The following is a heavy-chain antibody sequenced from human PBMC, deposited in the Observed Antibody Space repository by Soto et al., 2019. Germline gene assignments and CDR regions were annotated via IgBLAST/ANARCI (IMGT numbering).Heavy chain of an antibody. D-gene: IGHD2-21*01. CDR1: GGSISSDSYY. CDR3: ARDRFGVGGGAPYYYGMDV. J-gene: IGHJ6*01. CDR2: IYYSGST. Sequence: QVQLQESGPGLMKPSQTLSLICTVSGGSISSDSYYWSWIRQHPGKGLEWIGHIYYSGSTYYYPTLRRGLNISVDTSENQFSVKWSSVTAADSAVYYCARDRFGVGGGAPYYYGMDVWGQGTTVIVSS. V-gene: IGHV4-31*03.